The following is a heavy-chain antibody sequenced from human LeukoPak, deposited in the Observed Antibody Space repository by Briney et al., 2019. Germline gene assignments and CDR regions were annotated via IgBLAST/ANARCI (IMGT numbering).Heavy chain of an antibody. Sequence: PGGSLRLSCAASGFTFSSYAMYWVRQAPGKGLEWVSAISASGGTTYYADSVKGRSTISRENSKNTLYLQMNSLRAEDTAVYYCATARGLTTVTQGFDYWGQGTLVTVSS. D-gene: IGHD4-17*01. CDR3: ATARGLTTVTQGFDY. J-gene: IGHJ4*02. CDR2: ISASGGTT. V-gene: IGHV3-23*01. CDR1: GFTFSSYA.